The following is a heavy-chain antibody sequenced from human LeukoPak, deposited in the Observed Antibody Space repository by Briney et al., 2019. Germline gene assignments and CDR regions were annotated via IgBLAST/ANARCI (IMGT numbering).Heavy chain of an antibody. J-gene: IGHJ4*02. CDR1: GFTFSSYG. D-gene: IGHD3-10*01. CDR3: ARDYGSGSYPPGY. Sequence: GGTLRLSCAASGFTFSSYGMSWVRQAPGKGLEWVSAISGSGGSTYYADSVKGRFTISRDNSKNTLYLQMNSLRAEDTAVHYCARDYGSGSYPPGYWGQGTLVTVSS. CDR2: ISGSGGST. V-gene: IGHV3-23*01.